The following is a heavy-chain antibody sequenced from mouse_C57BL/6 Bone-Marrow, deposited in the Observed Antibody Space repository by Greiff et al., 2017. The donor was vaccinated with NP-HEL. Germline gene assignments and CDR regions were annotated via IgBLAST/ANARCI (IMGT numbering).Heavy chain of an antibody. D-gene: IGHD2-1*01. CDR3: TTFYYGNYVEPFDY. J-gene: IGHJ2*01. CDR1: GFNIKDDY. CDR2: IDPENGDT. V-gene: IGHV14-4*01. Sequence: EVQLQQSGAELVRPGASVKLSCTASGFNIKDDYMHWVKQRPEQGLEWIGWIDPENGDTEYASKFQGKATITADTSSNTAYLQLSSLTSEDTAVYYCTTFYYGNYVEPFDYWGQGTTVTVSS.